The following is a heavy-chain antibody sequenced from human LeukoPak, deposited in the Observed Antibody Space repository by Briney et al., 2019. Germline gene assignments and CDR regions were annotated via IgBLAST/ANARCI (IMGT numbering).Heavy chain of an antibody. Sequence: PGGSLRLSCAASGFTFSSSGMTWVRQAPGKGLEWVSAISGSGGSTYYPDSVKGRFTISRDNSKDTLYLQMNSLRAEDTAVYYCAKTGPYYFEFWGQGTVDGVSS. CDR2: ISGSGGST. CDR1: GFTFSSSG. CDR3: AKTGPYYFEF. V-gene: IGHV3-23*01. J-gene: IGHJ4*02.